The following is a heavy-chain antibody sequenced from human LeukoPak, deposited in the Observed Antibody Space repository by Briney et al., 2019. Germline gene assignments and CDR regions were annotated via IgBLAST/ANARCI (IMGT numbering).Heavy chain of an antibody. D-gene: IGHD1-26*01. J-gene: IGHJ4*02. CDR1: GYTFTVYY. CDR3: ASLGVGATMDY. V-gene: IGHV1-2*02. CDR2: INPNSGGT. Sequence: ASVTVSFRASGYTFTVYYMHWVRQAPGQGLEWMGWINPNSGGTNYAQKFQGRVTMTRDTSISTAYMELSRLRSDDPAVYYCASLGVGATMDYWGQGTLVTVSS.